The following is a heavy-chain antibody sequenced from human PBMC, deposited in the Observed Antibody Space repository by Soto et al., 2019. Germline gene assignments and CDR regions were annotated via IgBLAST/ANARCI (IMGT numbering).Heavy chain of an antibody. V-gene: IGHV1-69*13. D-gene: IGHD6-13*01. CDR3: ARAAYSSSWYSWFES. CDR1: GGTFSSYA. CDR2: IIPIFGTA. J-gene: IGHJ5*01. Sequence: SVKVSCKASGGTFSSYAISWVRQAPGQGLEWMGGIIPIFGTANYAQKFQGRVTITADESTSTAYMELSSLRSEDTAVYYFARAAYSSSWYSWFESWGQVTLGTVSS.